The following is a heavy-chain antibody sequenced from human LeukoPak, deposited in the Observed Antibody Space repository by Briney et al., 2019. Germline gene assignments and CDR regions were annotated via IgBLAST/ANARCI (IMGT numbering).Heavy chain of an antibody. V-gene: IGHV4-34*01. Sequence: SETLSPTCAVYGGSFSGYYWSWIRQPPGKGLEWIGEINHSGSTNYNPSLKSRVTISVDTSKNQFSLKLSSVTAADTAVYYCARVPFNIKLVGLRYYYYGMDVWGQGTTVTVSS. CDR3: ARVPFNIKLVGLRYYYYGMDV. CDR2: INHSGST. D-gene: IGHD6-6*01. CDR1: GGSFSGYY. J-gene: IGHJ6*02.